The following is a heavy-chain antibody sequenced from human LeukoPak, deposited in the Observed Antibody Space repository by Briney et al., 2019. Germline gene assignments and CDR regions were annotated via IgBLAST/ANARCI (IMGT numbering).Heavy chain of an antibody. D-gene: IGHD1-1*01. Sequence: GGSLRLSCVASGFTFSSYDMNWVRQAPGKGLEWVSYISSRGTTIYYADSVKGRFTISRDNAKNSLYLQMNSLRAEDTAVYYCARDGDDWNDGSTYYAMDVWGQGTTVTVSS. J-gene: IGHJ6*02. CDR3: ARDGDDWNDGSTYYAMDV. CDR2: ISSRGTTI. CDR1: GFTFSSYD. V-gene: IGHV3-48*03.